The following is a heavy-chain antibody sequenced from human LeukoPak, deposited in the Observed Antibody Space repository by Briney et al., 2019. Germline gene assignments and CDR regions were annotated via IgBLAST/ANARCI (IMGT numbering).Heavy chain of an antibody. Sequence: PGGSLRLSCAASGFTFSSYAMHWVRQAPGKGLEWVAVISYDGSNKYYADSVKGRFTISRDNSKNTLYLQMNSLRAEDTAVYYCARSGAKLAPDAFDIWGQGTMVTVSS. CDR3: ARSGAKLAPDAFDI. J-gene: IGHJ3*02. D-gene: IGHD1-26*01. CDR2: ISYDGSNK. CDR1: GFTFSSYA. V-gene: IGHV3-30-3*01.